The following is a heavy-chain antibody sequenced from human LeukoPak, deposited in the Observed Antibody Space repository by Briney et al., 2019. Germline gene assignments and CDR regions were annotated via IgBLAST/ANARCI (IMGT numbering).Heavy chain of an antibody. CDR3: ARDARLGIVGATWDWFDP. Sequence: SETLSLTCTVSGYSISSGYYWGWIRQPPGKGLEWIGSIYHSGSTYYNPSLKSRVTISVDTSKNQFSLKLSSVTAADTAVYYCARDARLGIVGATWDWFDPWGQGTLVTVSS. J-gene: IGHJ5*02. CDR1: GYSISSGYY. V-gene: IGHV4-38-2*02. D-gene: IGHD1-26*01. CDR2: IYHSGST.